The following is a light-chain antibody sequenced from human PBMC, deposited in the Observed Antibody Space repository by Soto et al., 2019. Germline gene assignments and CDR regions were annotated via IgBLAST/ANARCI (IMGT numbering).Light chain of an antibody. CDR1: QSVSSSY. V-gene: IGKV3-20*01. CDR3: QQYGSWT. J-gene: IGKJ1*01. Sequence: EIVLTQSPGTLSLSPGERATLSCRTSQSVSSSYLAWYQQKPGQAPRLLIYGASSRATGIPDRFSGSGSGTDFTLTISRLEPEDSAIYYCQQYGSWTFGQGTKVEIK. CDR2: GAS.